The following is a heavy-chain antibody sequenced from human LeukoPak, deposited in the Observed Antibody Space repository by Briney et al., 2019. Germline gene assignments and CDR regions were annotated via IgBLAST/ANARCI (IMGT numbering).Heavy chain of an antibody. CDR3: ARGRLCGGDCYGQLMDV. CDR2: ISSSSSYI. D-gene: IGHD2-21*02. J-gene: IGHJ6*02. V-gene: IGHV3-21*01. Sequence: GGSLRLSCAASGFTFSSYSMNWVRQAPGKGLEWVSSISSSSSYIYYADSVKGRFTISRDNAKNSLYLQMNSLRAEDTAVYYCARGRLCGGDCYGQLMDVWGQGTTVTVSS. CDR1: GFTFSSYS.